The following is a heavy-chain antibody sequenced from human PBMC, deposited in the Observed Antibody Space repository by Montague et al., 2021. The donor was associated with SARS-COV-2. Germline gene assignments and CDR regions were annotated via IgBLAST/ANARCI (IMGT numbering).Heavy chain of an antibody. CDR1: AGSISSHY. D-gene: IGHD1-14*01. V-gene: IGHV4-59*11. CDR3: ARAQNTCFIANRVNYFDI. J-gene: IGHJ4*02. Sequence: SETLSLTYTVSAGSISSHYWSWIRQPPGKALEWIGYVYYTGSTKYNPSLKSRVTMSVDTPKNRFSLSLRSLTAADTAVYYCARAQNTCFIANRVNYFDIWGLGALVTVSS. CDR2: VYYTGST.